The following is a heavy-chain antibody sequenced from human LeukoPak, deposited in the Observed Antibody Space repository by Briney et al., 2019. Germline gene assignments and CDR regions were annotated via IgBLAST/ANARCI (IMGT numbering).Heavy chain of an antibody. V-gene: IGHV3-23*01. CDR3: AKIGVIGNWYYDV. CDR2: ISSGSDCI. CDR1: GFSFSSHR. J-gene: IGHJ2*01. Sequence: PGGSLRLSCAASGFSFSSHRMSWVRQAPWKGPEWVSSISSGSDCIFYADSVKGRFTISRDNSKNTRYLQMNSLRAGDTAIYYCAKIGVIGNWYYDVWGRGTLVTVSS. D-gene: IGHD3-10*01.